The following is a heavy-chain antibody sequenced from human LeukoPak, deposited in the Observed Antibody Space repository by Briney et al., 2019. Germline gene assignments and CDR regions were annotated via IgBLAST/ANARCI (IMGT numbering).Heavy chain of an antibody. J-gene: IGHJ4*02. CDR3: ARRGSSSARFDY. Sequence: SETLSLTCAVYNGSFSGYYWTWIRQPPGKGLEWIGEIKHSGRTTYTPSLKSRVSISVDPSKNQFSLKLSSVTAADTAMYYCARRGSSSARFDYWGQGTLVTVSS. CDR2: IKHSGRT. CDR1: NGSFSGYY. D-gene: IGHD6-6*01. V-gene: IGHV4-34*01.